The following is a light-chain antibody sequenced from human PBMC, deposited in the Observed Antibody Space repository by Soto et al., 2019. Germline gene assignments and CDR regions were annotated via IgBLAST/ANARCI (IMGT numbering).Light chain of an antibody. V-gene: IGLV2-23*02. CDR2: EVS. J-gene: IGLJ3*02. CDR1: SSEVGGHNL. Sequence: QSALAQPASVSGSPGQSITISCTGTSSEVGGHNLVSWYQHHPGKGPKLIIYEVSKGPSGISPRFSGSKSGNTASLTISGLQAEDEADYYCCSYAGPFTWVFGGGTKLTVL. CDR3: CSYAGPFTWV.